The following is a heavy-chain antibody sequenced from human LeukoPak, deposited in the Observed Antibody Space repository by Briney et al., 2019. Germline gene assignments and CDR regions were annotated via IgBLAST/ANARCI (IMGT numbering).Heavy chain of an antibody. D-gene: IGHD5-12*01. V-gene: IGHV3-74*01. CDR3: AKDRKWLRFSYFDY. Sequence: PGGSLRLSCAASGLTFSSYWMHWVRQAPGKGLVWVSRIDSDGSNTSYADSVKGRFTISRDNAKNTLYLQMNSLRAEDTAVYYCAKDRKWLRFSYFDYWGQGTLVTVSS. CDR2: IDSDGSNT. CDR1: GLTFSSYW. J-gene: IGHJ4*02.